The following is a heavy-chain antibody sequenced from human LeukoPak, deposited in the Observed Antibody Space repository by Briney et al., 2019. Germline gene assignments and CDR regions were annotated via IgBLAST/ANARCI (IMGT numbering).Heavy chain of an antibody. CDR2: IYTSGST. D-gene: IGHD4-17*01. CDR3: ARGWVRTTDGKAFDP. J-gene: IGHJ5*02. CDR1: GGSISSGSYY. V-gene: IGHV4-61*02. Sequence: SETLSLTCTVSGGSISSGSYYWSWIRQPAGKGLEWIGRIYTSGSTNYNPSLKSRVTISVDTSKNQFSLKLSSVTAADTAVYYCARGWVRTTDGKAFDPWGQGTLVTVSS.